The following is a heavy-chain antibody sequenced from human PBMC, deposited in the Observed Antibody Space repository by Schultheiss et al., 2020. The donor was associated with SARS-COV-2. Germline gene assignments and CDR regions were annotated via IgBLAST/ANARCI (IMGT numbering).Heavy chain of an antibody. CDR2: ISGSGGST. CDR1: GFTLSSYA. D-gene: IGHD6-19*01. CDR3: ARQQWPYYFDY. J-gene: IGHJ4*02. Sequence: GGSLRLSCAASGFTLSSYAMHWVRQAPGKGLEWVSAISGSGGSTYYADSVKGRFTISRDNSKNTLYLQMSSLRAEDTAVYYCARQQWPYYFDYWGQGTLVTVSS. V-gene: IGHV3-23*01.